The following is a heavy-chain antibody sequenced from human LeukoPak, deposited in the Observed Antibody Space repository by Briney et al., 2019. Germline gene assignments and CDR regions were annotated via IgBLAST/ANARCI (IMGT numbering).Heavy chain of an antibody. CDR3: AHPPITMVRGVITPFDP. D-gene: IGHD3-10*01. J-gene: IGHJ5*02. CDR2: ISGSGGST. CDR1: GFTFSSYA. V-gene: IGHV3-23*01. Sequence: GGSLRLSCAASGFTFSSYAMSWVRQAPGKGLEWVSAISGSGGSTYYADSVKGRFTISRDNSKNTLYLQMNSLRAEDTAVYYCAHPPITMVRGVITPFDPWGQGTLVTVSS.